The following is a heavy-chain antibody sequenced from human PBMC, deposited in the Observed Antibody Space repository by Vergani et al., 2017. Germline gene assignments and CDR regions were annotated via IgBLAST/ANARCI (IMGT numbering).Heavy chain of an antibody. CDR1: DGSVSSGYYY. J-gene: IGHJ3*02. Sequence: QLQLQESGPGLVKPSETLSLTCTVFDGSVSSGYYYWGWIRQPPGKGLEWIGSLYYSGNTYHNPSLRSRVTISVDTSRNQFSLKLRSVTAADTAVYYCAKQGFGVGASCDNAFYIWGRRRLVTVSA. CDR3: AKQGFGVGASCDNAFYI. D-gene: IGHD2-2*02. CDR2: LYYSGNT. V-gene: IGHV4-39*01.